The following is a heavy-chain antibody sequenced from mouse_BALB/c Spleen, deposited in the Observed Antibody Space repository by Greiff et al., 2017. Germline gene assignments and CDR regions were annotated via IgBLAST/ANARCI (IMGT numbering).Heavy chain of an antibody. CDR3: TWLLG. D-gene: IGHD2-2*01. V-gene: IGHV1-15*01. CDR2: IDPETGGT. CDR1: GYTFTDYE. J-gene: IGHJ3*01. Sequence: QVQLQQSGAELVRPGASVTLSCKASGYTFTDYEMHWVKQTPVHGLEWIGAIDPETGGTAYNQKFKGKATLTADKSSSTAYMELRSLTSEDSAVYYCTWLLGWGQGTLVTVSA.